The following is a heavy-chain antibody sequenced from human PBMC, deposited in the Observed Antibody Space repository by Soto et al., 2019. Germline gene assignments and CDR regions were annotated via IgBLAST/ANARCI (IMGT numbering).Heavy chain of an antibody. CDR2: IYHGGST. J-gene: IGHJ4*02. CDR1: GASVTRDGNC. CDR3: AREVDGYSQFDD. Sequence: QVQLRESGSGLVKPSQSLSLTCSVSGASVTRDGNCWTWIRQPPGMGLEFVASIYHGGSTFYNPSLRSRVTISLDRSKNQFSLKLTSVTAADTAVYYFAREVDGYSQFDDWGQGTLVTVSS. V-gene: IGHV4-30-2*01. D-gene: IGHD4-4*01.